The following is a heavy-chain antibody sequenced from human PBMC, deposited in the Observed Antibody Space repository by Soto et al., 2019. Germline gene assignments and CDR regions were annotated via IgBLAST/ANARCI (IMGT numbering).Heavy chain of an antibody. J-gene: IGHJ6*02. D-gene: IGHD1-26*01. Sequence: SETLSLTCTVSGGSISSYYWSWIRQPPGKGLEWIGYIYYSGRTNYNPSLKGRVTISVDTSKNQFSLKLSSVTAADTAVYYCARDGSYYGMDVWGQGTTVTVSS. CDR3: ARDGSYYGMDV. CDR1: GGSISSYY. CDR2: IYYSGRT. V-gene: IGHV4-59*01.